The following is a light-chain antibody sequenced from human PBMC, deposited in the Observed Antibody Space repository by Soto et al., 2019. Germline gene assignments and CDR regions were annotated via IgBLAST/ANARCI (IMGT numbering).Light chain of an antibody. Sequence: IQLTQSPSSLSASVGDRVSITCRTSQDIKTYLAWYQQKEGKAPKLLISGTFTLHSRVPSRLNGSGSWTDFSLTSTRLQPDDFATYYCQHLIYYTPFTFGPGTQV. CDR1: QDIKTY. J-gene: IGKJ3*01. CDR2: GTF. CDR3: QHLIYYTPFT. V-gene: IGKV1-9*01.